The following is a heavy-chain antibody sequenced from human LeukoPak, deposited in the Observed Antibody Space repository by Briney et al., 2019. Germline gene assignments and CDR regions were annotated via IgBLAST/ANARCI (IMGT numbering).Heavy chain of an antibody. J-gene: IGHJ4*02. CDR2: IHYSGST. CDR3: ARLESSGYAYFVS. Sequence: PSETLSLTCTVSGGSISGYYWIWIRQPPGKGLEYIAYIHYSGSTDYNPSLKSRVIISLDMSKNQFSLKLSSVTAADTAVYYCARLESSGYAYFVSGGEGTPVTVSS. CDR1: GGSISGYY. D-gene: IGHD3-22*01. V-gene: IGHV4-59*08.